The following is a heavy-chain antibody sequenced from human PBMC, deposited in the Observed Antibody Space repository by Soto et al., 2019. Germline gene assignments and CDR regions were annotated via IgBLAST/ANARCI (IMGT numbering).Heavy chain of an antibody. CDR1: GFTFSSYW. V-gene: IGHV3-7*03. J-gene: IGHJ4*02. D-gene: IGHD2-15*01. CDR2: IKQDGSEK. CDR3: ARDRSECSGGSCFSYYFDY. Sequence: SLRLSCAASGFTFSSYWMSWVRQAPGKGLEWVANIKQDGSEKYYVDSVKGRFTISRDNAKNSLYLQMNSLRAEDTAVYHCARDRSECSGGSCFSYYFDYWGRGTLVTVSS.